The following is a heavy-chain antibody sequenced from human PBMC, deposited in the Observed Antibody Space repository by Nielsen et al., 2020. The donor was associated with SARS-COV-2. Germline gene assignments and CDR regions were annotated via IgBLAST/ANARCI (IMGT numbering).Heavy chain of an antibody. J-gene: IGHJ6*02. CDR3: VRKDTSMGFYYYGMDV. V-gene: IGHV3-48*01. D-gene: IGHD5-18*01. CDR1: GFSSSSYG. Sequence: GGSLRLSCTASGFSSSSYGMNWVRQAPGKGLEWVSYISKSYTPIDYADSVKGRFTISRDNARNSLYLQMKGLRAEDTAVYYCVRKDTSMGFYYYGMDVWGRGTTVTVSS. CDR2: ISKSYTPI.